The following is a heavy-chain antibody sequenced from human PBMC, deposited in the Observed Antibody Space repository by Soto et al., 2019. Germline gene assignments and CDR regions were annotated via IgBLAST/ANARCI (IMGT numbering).Heavy chain of an antibody. CDR1: GFTFSSYA. CDR3: ATGIAVAGPGGMDV. V-gene: IGHV3-30-3*01. CDR2: ISYDGSNK. D-gene: IGHD6-19*01. Sequence: GGSLRLSCAASGFTFSSYAMHWVRQAPGKGLEWVAVISYDGSNKYYADSVKGRFTISRDNSKNTLYLRMNSLRAEDTAVYYCATGIAVAGPGGMDVWGQGTTVTVSS. J-gene: IGHJ6*02.